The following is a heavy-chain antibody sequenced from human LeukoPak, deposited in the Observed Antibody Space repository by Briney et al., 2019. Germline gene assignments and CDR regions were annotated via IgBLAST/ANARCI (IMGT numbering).Heavy chain of an antibody. V-gene: IGHV3-7*01. J-gene: IGHJ6*03. CDR1: EFTIRSYW. CDR3: ARVNDYGDYNGKIYYYYYYMDV. Sequence: PGGSLRLSCAASEFTIRSYWMSWVRQAPGKGLEWVAKIKQDGSEKYYVDSVKGRFTISRDNAENSLYLQMNSLRAEDTAVYYCARVNDYGDYNGKIYYYYYYMDVWGKGTTVTVSS. D-gene: IGHD4-17*01. CDR2: IKQDGSEK.